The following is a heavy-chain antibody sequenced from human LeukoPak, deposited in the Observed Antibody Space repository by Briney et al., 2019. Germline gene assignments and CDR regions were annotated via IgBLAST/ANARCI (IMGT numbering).Heavy chain of an antibody. D-gene: IGHD3-22*01. Sequence: PGGSLRLSCAASGFTFDDYAMHWVRQAPGKGLEWVALISGDGGSTYYADSVKCRFTISRDNSKNSLYLQMNSLRTEDTALYYCAKEEPPYYYDSSGSFDYWGQGTLVTVSS. CDR2: ISGDGGST. CDR3: AKEEPPYYYDSSGSFDY. V-gene: IGHV3-43*02. J-gene: IGHJ4*02. CDR1: GFTFDDYA.